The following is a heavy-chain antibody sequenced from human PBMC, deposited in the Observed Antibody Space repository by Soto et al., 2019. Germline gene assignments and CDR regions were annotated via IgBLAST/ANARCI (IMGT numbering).Heavy chain of an antibody. D-gene: IGHD3-3*01. J-gene: IGHJ3*02. Sequence: PGGSLRLSCTGSGFTFGDYAMSWFRQAPGKGLEWVAVISYDGSNKYYADSVKGRFTISRDNSKNTLYLQMNSLRAEDTAVYYCAKSPGGYYSFDIWGQGTMVTVSS. V-gene: IGHV3-30*18. CDR2: ISYDGSNK. CDR3: AKSPGGYYSFDI. CDR1: GFTFGDYA.